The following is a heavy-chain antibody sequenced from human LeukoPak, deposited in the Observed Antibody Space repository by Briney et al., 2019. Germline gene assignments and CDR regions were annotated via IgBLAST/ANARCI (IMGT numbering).Heavy chain of an antibody. CDR2: ISASGGST. J-gene: IGHJ4*02. V-gene: IGHV3-23*01. Sequence: GGSLRLSCAASGFTFSSYAMSWVRQAPGKGLEWVSAISASGGSTYYADSVKGRFTISRDNSKNTLYLQMNSLRAEDTAVYYCAKCGGGSSGWPYFDYWGQGTLVTVSS. CDR3: AKCGGGSSGWPYFDY. CDR1: GFTFSSYA. D-gene: IGHD6-19*01.